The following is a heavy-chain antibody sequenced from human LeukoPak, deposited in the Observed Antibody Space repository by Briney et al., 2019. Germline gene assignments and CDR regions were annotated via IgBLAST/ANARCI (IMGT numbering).Heavy chain of an antibody. V-gene: IGHV4-34*01. CDR1: GGSISSYY. CDR2: INHSGST. Sequence: SETLSLTCTVSGGSISSYYWSWIRQPPGKGLEWIGEINHSGSTNYNPSLKSRVTISVDTSKNQFSLKLSSVTAADTAVYYCARNTYWGDGAFDIWGQGTMVTVSS. J-gene: IGHJ3*02. CDR3: ARNTYWGDGAFDI. D-gene: IGHD7-27*01.